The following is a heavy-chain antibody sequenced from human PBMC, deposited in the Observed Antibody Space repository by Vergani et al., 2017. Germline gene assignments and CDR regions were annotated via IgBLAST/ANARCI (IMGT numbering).Heavy chain of an antibody. V-gene: IGHV3-33*01. J-gene: IGHJ5*02. CDR3: ARDLRLLYNRFDP. Sequence: QVQLVESGGGVVQPGRSLRLSCAASGVTFNQYGMHWVRQAPGKGLEWVADTWYDGNNKQYADSVKGRFTISRDNSKSTMYLQMNSLRDEDTGVYYCARDLRLLYNRFDPWGQGNLVTVSS. CDR1: GVTFNQYG. D-gene: IGHD1-14*01. CDR2: TWYDGNNK.